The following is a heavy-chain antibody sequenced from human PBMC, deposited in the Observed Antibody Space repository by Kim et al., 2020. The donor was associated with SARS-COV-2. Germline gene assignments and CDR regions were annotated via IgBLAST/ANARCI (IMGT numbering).Heavy chain of an antibody. Sequence: SETLSLTCAVYGGSFSGYYWSWIRQPPGKGLEWIGEINHSGSTNYNPSLKSRVTISVDTSKNQFSLKLSSVTAADTAVYYCARGPRFSYSSGSRYFQHWG. D-gene: IGHD6-19*01. CDR2: INHSGST. CDR3: ARGPRFSYSSGSRYFQH. J-gene: IGHJ1*01. V-gene: IGHV4-34*01. CDR1: GGSFSGYY.